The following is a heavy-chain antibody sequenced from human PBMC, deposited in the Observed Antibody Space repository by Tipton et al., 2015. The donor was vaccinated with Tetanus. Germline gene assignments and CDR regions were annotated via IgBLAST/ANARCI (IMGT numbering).Heavy chain of an antibody. D-gene: IGHD2-8*01. J-gene: IGHJ5*02. Sequence: TLSLTCTVSGGSVSSGSYYWSWIRQPPGKGLEWIGYIYYSGSTNYNPSLKSRVTISVDTSKNQFSLKLSSVTAADTAVYYCARAFPGCTQRINWFDPWGQGTLVTVSS. CDR3: ARAFPGCTQRINWFDP. CDR2: IYYSGST. V-gene: IGHV4-61*01. CDR1: GGSVSSGSYY.